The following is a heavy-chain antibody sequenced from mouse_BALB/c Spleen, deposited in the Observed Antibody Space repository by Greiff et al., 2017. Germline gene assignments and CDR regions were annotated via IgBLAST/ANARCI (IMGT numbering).Heavy chain of an antibody. D-gene: IGHD1-1*01. V-gene: IGHV1-69*02. CDR1: GYTFTSYW. J-gene: IGHJ2*01. CDR3: ARGVTTGVVDD. Sequence: QVQLQQPGAELVKPGASVKLSCKASGYTFTSYWMHWVKQRPGQGLEWIGEIDPSDSYTNYNQKFKGKATLTVDKSSSTAYMQLSSLTSEDSAVYYCARGVTTGVVDDWGQGTTLTVSS. CDR2: IDPSDSYT.